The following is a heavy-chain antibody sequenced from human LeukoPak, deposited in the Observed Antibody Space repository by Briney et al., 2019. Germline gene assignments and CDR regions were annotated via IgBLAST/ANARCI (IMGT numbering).Heavy chain of an antibody. CDR2: ISGSGDST. V-gene: IGHV3-23*01. J-gene: IGHJ4*02. CDR1: GFTFSSYA. D-gene: IGHD6-13*01. Sequence: GGSLRLSCAASGFTFSSYAMSWVRQAPGKGLEWVSAISGSGDSTYYADSVKGRFTISRDNSKNTLYLQMNSLRAEDTAVYYCAKDRGGSSWYDYWGQGTLVTVSS. CDR3: AKDRGGSSWYDY.